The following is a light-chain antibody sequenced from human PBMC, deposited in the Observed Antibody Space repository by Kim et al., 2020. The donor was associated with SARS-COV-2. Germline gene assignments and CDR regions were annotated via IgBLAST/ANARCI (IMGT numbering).Light chain of an antibody. CDR3: QAWDSSTVV. V-gene: IGLV3-1*01. CDR1: KLGDKY. CDR2: QDS. Sequence: VSPGQTAIITCSGDKLGDKYACWYQQKPGQSPVLVIYQDSERPSGIPERFSGSNSGNTATLTISGTQAMDEADYYCQAWDSSTVVFGGGTKLTVL. J-gene: IGLJ3*02.